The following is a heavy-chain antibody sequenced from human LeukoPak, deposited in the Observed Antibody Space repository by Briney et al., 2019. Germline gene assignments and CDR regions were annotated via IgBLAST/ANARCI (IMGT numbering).Heavy chain of an antibody. V-gene: IGHV4-59*01. J-gene: IGHJ4*02. CDR3: ARGDGYYTDIDY. CDR2: IYYSGST. D-gene: IGHD3-3*01. Sequence: PSETLSLTCTVSGGSISSYYWSWLRQPPGKGLEWIGYIYYSGSTNYNPSLKSRVTISVDTSRNQFFLKLNSVTAADTAVYYCARGDGYYTDIDYWGQGALVTVSS. CDR1: GGSISSYY.